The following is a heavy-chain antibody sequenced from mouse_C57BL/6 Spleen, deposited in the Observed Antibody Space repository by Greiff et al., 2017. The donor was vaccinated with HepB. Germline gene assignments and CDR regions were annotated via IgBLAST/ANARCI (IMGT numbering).Heavy chain of an antibody. V-gene: IGHV1-69*01. CDR1: GYTFTSYW. Sequence: VQLQQPGAELVMPGASVKLSCKASGYTFTSYWMHWVKQRPGQGLEWIGEIDPSDSYTNYNQKFKGKSTLTVDKSSSTAYMQRSSLTSEDSAVYYCARWGSSYWYFDVWGTGTTVTVSS. CDR2: IDPSDSYT. CDR3: ARWGSSYWYFDV. J-gene: IGHJ1*03. D-gene: IGHD1-1*01.